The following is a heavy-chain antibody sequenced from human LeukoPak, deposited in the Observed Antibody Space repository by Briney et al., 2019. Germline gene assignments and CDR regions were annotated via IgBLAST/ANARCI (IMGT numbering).Heavy chain of an antibody. V-gene: IGHV1-46*01. CDR1: GYTFMNYY. Sequence: ASVKVPCKASGYTFMNYYMHWVRQAPGQGLEWMGIINPSGGSTRYAQKFQGRVTMTRYTSTSTVYMELSSLRCEDTAVYYCARGAPAYCGGDCYEDWFDPWGQGTLVTVSS. CDR2: INPSGGST. J-gene: IGHJ5*02. CDR3: ARGAPAYCGGDCYEDWFDP. D-gene: IGHD2-21*02.